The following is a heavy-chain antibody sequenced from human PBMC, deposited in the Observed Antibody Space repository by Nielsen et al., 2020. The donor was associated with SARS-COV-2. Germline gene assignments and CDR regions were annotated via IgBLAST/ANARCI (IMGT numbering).Heavy chain of an antibody. CDR3: AKSVGGYYLDALDI. J-gene: IGHJ3*02. D-gene: IGHD3-16*01. V-gene: IGHV3-30-3*02. CDR2: ISYDGTND. Sequence: GESLKISCAASGFTFSSFPMHWVRQAPGKGLEWLAIISYDGTNDHYADSVKGRFTVSKDTSKDTLYLQMNSLNLEDTAVYYCAKSVGGYYLDALDIWGQGTVVTVSS. CDR1: GFTFSSFP.